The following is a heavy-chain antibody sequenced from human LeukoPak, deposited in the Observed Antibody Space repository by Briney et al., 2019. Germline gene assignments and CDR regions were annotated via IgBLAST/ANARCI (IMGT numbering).Heavy chain of an antibody. D-gene: IGHD4-17*01. Sequence: ASVKVSSKASGYTFTGYYMHWVRQAPGQGLEWMGWINPNSGGTNYAQKFQGRVTMTRDTSISTAYMELSRLRSDDTAVYYCARLYDYGDCRWCVQWGQRALVTVSS. CDR3: ARLYDYGDCRWCVQ. CDR1: GYTFTGYY. V-gene: IGHV1-2*02. J-gene: IGHJ4*02. CDR2: INPNSGGT.